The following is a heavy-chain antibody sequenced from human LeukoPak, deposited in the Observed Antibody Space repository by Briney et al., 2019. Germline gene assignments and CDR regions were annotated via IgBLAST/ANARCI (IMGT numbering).Heavy chain of an antibody. Sequence: PGGSLRLSCAASGFTFSGSAMHWVRQASGKGLEWVGRIRGKANSYATAYAASVKGRFTISRDDSKNTAYLQMNSLKTEDTAVYYCTRLSRPPADAGYYMDVWGKGTTVTVSS. V-gene: IGHV3-73*01. CDR2: IRGKANSYAT. CDR3: TRLSRPPADAGYYMDV. CDR1: GFTFSGSA. J-gene: IGHJ6*03.